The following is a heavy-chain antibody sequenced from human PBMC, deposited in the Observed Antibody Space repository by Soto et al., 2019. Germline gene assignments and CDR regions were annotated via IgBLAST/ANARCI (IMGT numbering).Heavy chain of an antibody. CDR3: APLAAAGTPPGY. CDR2: IYYSGST. Sequence: SETLSLTCTVSGGSISSSSYYWGWIRQPPGKGLEWIGSIYYSGSTYYNPSLKSRVTISVDTSKNQFSLKLSSVTAADTAVYYCAPLAAAGTPPGYWGQGTLVTVSS. J-gene: IGHJ4*02. CDR1: GGSISSSSYY. D-gene: IGHD6-13*01. V-gene: IGHV4-39*01.